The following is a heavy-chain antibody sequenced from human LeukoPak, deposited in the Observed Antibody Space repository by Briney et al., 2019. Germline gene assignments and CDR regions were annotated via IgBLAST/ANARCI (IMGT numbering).Heavy chain of an antibody. Sequence: SVKVSCKTSGYTFSNYDIYWVRQTPGQGLEWMGGIIPIFGTANYAQKFQGRVTITADKSTSTAYMELSSLRSEDTAVYYCARGSRITYSHDAFDIWGQGTMVTVSS. V-gene: IGHV1-69*06. CDR2: IIPIFGTA. CDR1: GYTFSNYD. J-gene: IGHJ3*02. CDR3: ARGSRITYSHDAFDI. D-gene: IGHD1-20*01.